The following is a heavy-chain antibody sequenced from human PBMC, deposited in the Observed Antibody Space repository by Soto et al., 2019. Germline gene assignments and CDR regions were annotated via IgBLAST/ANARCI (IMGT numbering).Heavy chain of an antibody. CDR1: GDSVSSNSAA. V-gene: IGHV6-1*01. D-gene: IGHD2-8*01. CDR2: TYYRSKWYN. J-gene: IGHJ3*02. Sequence: SQTPSLTCAISGDSVSSNSAAWNWIRQSPSRGLEWLGRTYYRSKWYNDYAVSVKSRITINPDTSKNQFSLQLNSVTPEDTAVYYCARGYCTNGVCYFAFDIWGQGTMVTVSS. CDR3: ARGYCTNGVCYFAFDI.